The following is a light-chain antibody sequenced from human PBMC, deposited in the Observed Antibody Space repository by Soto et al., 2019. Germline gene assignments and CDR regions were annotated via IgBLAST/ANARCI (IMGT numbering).Light chain of an antibody. CDR1: QSISSY. CDR2: AAS. CDR3: QQSYSTLWT. Sequence: DIHMTQSPSSLSASVGARVTITCRASQSISSYLNWYQQKPGKAPKLLIYAASSLQSGVPSRFSGSGSGTDFTLTISSLQPEDFATYYCQQSYSTLWTFGQGTKVDIK. V-gene: IGKV1-39*01. J-gene: IGKJ1*01.